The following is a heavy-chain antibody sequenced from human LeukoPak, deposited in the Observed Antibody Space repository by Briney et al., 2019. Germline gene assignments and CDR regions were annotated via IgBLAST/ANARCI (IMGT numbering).Heavy chain of an antibody. D-gene: IGHD1-7*01. J-gene: IGHJ5*02. V-gene: IGHV3-21*01. CDR1: GFTFSSYS. Sequence: GGSLRLSCAASGFTFSSYSMNWVRQAPGKGLEWVSSISSSSSYIYYADSVKGRFTISRDNTKNSLYLQLNSLRAEDTAVYYCARKLTGTTFWFDPWGQGTLVTVSS. CDR3: ARKLTGTTFWFDP. CDR2: ISSSSSYI.